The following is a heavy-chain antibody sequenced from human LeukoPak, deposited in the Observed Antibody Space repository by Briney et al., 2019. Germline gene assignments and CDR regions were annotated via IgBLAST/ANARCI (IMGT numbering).Heavy chain of an antibody. Sequence: GGSLRLSCAASGFTVSSNYMSWVRQAPGKGLERVSVIYSGGSTYYADSVKGRFTISRDNSKNTLYLQMNSLRAEDTAVYYCARAKGYYYGSGSYSYYYYYYYMDVWGKGTTVTVSS. D-gene: IGHD3-10*01. V-gene: IGHV3-53*01. J-gene: IGHJ6*03. CDR1: GFTVSSNY. CDR3: ARAKGYYYGSGSYSYYYYYYYMDV. CDR2: IYSGGST.